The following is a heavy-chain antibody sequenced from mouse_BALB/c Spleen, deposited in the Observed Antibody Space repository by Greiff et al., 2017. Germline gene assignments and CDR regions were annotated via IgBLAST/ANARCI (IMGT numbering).Heavy chain of an antibody. V-gene: IGHV1-9*01. Sequence: VQLQQSGPELVKPGASVKISCKATGYTFSSYWIEWVKQRPGHGLEWIGEILPGSGSTNYNEKFKGKATFTADTSSNTAYMQLSSLTSEDSAVYYCASHRYDGAMDYWGQGTSVTVSS. J-gene: IGHJ4*01. D-gene: IGHD2-14*01. CDR3: ASHRYDGAMDY. CDR1: GYTFSSYW. CDR2: ILPGSGST.